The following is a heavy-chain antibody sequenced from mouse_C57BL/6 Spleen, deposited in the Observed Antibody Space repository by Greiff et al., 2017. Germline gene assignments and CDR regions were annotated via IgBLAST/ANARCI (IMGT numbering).Heavy chain of an antibody. CDR2: IYWDDDK. CDR1: GFSLSTSGMG. J-gene: IGHJ1*03. Sequence: QVTLKVSGPGILQSSQTLSLTCSFSGFSLSTSGMGVSWIRQPSGKGLEWLAHIYWDDDKRYNPSLKSRLTISKDTSRHQVFLKITSVDTADTATYYCARDDYGSSYRDWYFDVWGTGTTVTVSS. V-gene: IGHV8-12*01. CDR3: ARDDYGSSYRDWYFDV. D-gene: IGHD1-1*01.